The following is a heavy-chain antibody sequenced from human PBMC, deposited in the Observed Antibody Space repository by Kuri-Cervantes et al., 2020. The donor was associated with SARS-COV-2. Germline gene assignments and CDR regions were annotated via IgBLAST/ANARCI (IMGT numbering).Heavy chain of an antibody. CDR3: ASVLYYGSGSRGVDV. J-gene: IGHJ6*02. D-gene: IGHD3-10*01. CDR1: SGSFSDYY. Sequence: SGTLSLTFAVYSGSFSDYYWSWVRQPPGKGLEWIGEINHSGNTNYDPSLKSRVTISIDTSKNQFSLKLSSVTAADTAVYYCASVLYYGSGSRGVDVWGQGTTVTVSS. V-gene: IGHV4-34*01. CDR2: INHSGNT.